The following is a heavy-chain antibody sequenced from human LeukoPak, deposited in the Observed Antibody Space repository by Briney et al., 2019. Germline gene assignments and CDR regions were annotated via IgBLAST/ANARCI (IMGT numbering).Heavy chain of an antibody. V-gene: IGHV4-30-4*01. D-gene: IGHD3-10*01. CDR1: GGSISSGDYY. CDR3: ARENYSYASGSYYRYGMDV. Sequence: SQTLSLTCTVSGGSISSGDYYWNWIRQPPGKGLEWIGYIYYSGSTYYNLSLKSRVTISVDTSKNQFSLKLSSVTAADTAMYYCARENYSYASGSYYRYGMDVWGQGTTVTVSS. J-gene: IGHJ6*02. CDR2: IYYSGST.